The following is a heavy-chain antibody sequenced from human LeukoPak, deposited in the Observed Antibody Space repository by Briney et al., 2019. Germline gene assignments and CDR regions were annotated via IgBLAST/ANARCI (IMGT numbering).Heavy chain of an antibody. J-gene: IGHJ3*02. CDR3: ARDRSRAITGYSSSWYDAFDI. D-gene: IGHD6-13*01. Sequence: ASVKVSCKASGYTFTSYAMHWVRQAPGQRLEWMGWINAGNGNTKYSQKFQGRVTITRDTSASTAYMELSSLRSEDTAVYYCARDRSRAITGYSSSWYDAFDIWGQGTMVTVSS. CDR2: INAGNGNT. V-gene: IGHV1-3*01. CDR1: GYTFTSYA.